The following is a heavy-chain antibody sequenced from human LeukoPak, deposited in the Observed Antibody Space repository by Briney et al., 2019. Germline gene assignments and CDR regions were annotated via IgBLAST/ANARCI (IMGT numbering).Heavy chain of an antibody. V-gene: IGHV3-23*01. Sequence: GRSLRLSCAASGFTFRSYAMSWVRQAPGKGLEWVLAISGSGTSTYYADSVKGRFTISRDNSKNTLYLQMNSLRAEDTAVYYCEGTYYYDSSDDYWGPGTLVTVSS. CDR2: ISGSGTST. CDR1: GFTFRSYA. CDR3: EGTYYYDSSDDY. J-gene: IGHJ4*02. D-gene: IGHD3-22*01.